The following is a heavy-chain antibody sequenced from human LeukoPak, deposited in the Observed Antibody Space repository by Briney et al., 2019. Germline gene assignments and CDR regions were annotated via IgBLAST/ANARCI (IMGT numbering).Heavy chain of an antibody. CDR1: GLTFSNYR. CDR2: ISSSRNYI. D-gene: IGHD1-1*01. Sequence: GGSLRLSCAASGLTFSNYRMSWVRQAPGKGLEWVSSISSSRNYIYYADSMRGRFTISRDNAENSVYLELSGLRAEDTAVYFCAGHPTEMNTLWGQGTLVTVSS. V-gene: IGHV3-21*01. CDR3: AGHPTEMNTL. J-gene: IGHJ4*02.